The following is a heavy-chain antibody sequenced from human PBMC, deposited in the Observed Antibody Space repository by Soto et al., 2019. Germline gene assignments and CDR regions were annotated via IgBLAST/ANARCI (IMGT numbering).Heavy chain of an antibody. CDR1: GCTFNSYT. D-gene: IGHD2-21*01. CDR3: ARVPSIVLVSTKRIAGGSFDL. CDR2: ITPIFGRT. V-gene: IGHV1-69*13. J-gene: IGHJ5*02. Sequence: SVKVSCKASGCTFNSYTINWVRQAPGQGLEWMGGITPIFGRTNYAQKFQDRVTITADESTNTAYMQLRDLTSDDTAVYYCARVPSIVLVSTKRIAGGSFDLWGQGALVTVSS.